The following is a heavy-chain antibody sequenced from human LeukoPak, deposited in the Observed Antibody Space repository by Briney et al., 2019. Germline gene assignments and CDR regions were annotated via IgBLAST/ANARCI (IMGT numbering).Heavy chain of an antibody. V-gene: IGHV3-30*18. CDR3: AKKGATTGDFDY. CDR1: GFTFSSYG. Sequence: GGSLRLSCAASGFTFSSYGMHWVRQAPGKGLEWVAVISYDGSNKYYADPVKGRFTISRDNSKNTLYLQMNSLRAEDTAVYYCAKKGATTGDFDYWGQGTLVTVSS. D-gene: IGHD1-26*01. CDR2: ISYDGSNK. J-gene: IGHJ4*02.